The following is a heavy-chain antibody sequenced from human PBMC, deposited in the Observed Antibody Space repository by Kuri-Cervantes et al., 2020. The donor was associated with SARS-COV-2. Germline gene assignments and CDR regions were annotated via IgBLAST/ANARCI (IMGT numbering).Heavy chain of an antibody. D-gene: IGHD3-22*01. CDR2: ISSSSTI. J-gene: IGHJ4*02. Sequence: GESLKISCAASGFTFSDYYMNWVRQAPGKGLEWVSSISSSSTIYYADSVKGRFTISRDNAKNPLYLQMNSLRAEDTAVYYCARDLYDSSGYYSPHVFDYLGQGTLVTVSS. V-gene: IGHV3-69-1*01. CDR3: ARDLYDSSGYYSPHVFDY. CDR1: GFTFSDYY.